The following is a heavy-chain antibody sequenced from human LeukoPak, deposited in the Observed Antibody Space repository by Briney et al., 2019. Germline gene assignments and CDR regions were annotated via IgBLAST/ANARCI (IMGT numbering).Heavy chain of an antibody. V-gene: IGHV6-1*01. J-gene: IGHJ4*02. CDR2: TYYRSKWYS. CDR1: GDSVSSNSAV. CDR3: ARSPRPNPRGQANY. Sequence: SQTLSLTCAISGDSVSSNSAVWNWIRQSPSRGLEWLGRTYYRSKWYSDSAVSVRSRIIINPDTSKNQFSLQLISVTPEDTAVYYCARSPRPNPRGQANYWGQGTLVTVSS. D-gene: IGHD3-10*01.